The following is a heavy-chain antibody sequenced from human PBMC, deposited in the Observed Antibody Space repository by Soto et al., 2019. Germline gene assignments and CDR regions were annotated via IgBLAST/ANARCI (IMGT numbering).Heavy chain of an antibody. J-gene: IGHJ6*02. D-gene: IGHD3-3*02. V-gene: IGHV4-4*07. CDR2: VFSSGST. CDR3: ARVAFSYFGMDV. Sequence: SETLSLTCSVPGGAISSYYWSWVRQPAGKGLEWIGRVFSSGSTNYNASLKSRVTMSIDTSKNEVSLTLRSVTAADTGVYYCARVAFSYFGMDVWGPGTTVTVYS. CDR1: GGAISSYY.